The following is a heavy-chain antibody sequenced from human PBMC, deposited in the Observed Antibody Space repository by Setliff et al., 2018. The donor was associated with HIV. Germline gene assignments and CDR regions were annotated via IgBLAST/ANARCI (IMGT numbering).Heavy chain of an antibody. V-gene: IGHV1-69-2*01. D-gene: IGHD2-15*01. Sequence: ASVKVSCKASGYTFTSFGISWVRQAPGQGPEWMGLVDPEGGKTIYAENFQGRVTITADTSTDTTYMKLSSLRSEDTAVYYCARVRYCSGGSCYGGEYWFDPWGQGTLVTVSS. CDR3: ARVRYCSGGSCYGGEYWFDP. J-gene: IGHJ5*02. CDR1: GYTFTSFG. CDR2: VDPEGGKT.